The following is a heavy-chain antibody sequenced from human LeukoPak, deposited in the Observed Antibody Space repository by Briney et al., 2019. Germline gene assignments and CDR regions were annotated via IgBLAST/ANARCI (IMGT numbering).Heavy chain of an antibody. Sequence: ASVKVSCKVSGYTLTELSMHWVRQAPGKGLEWMGGFDPKDGETIYAQKFQGRVTMTEDTSTDTAYMELTSLRSEDTAVYYCATAIVVVVASTAAFDIWGQGTMVTVSS. D-gene: IGHD2-15*01. CDR2: FDPKDGET. CDR3: ATAIVVVVASTAAFDI. V-gene: IGHV1-24*01. CDR1: GYTLTELS. J-gene: IGHJ3*02.